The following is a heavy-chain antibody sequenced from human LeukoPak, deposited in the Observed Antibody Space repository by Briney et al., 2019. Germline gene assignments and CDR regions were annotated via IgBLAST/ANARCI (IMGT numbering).Heavy chain of an antibody. D-gene: IGHD6-13*01. Sequence: SVKVPCKASGFTFTSSAVQWVRQARGQRLEWIGWIVVGSGNTNYAQKFQERVTITRDMSTSTAYMELSSLRSEDTAVYYCAADQGAAAPYYYGMDVWGQGTTVTVSS. J-gene: IGHJ6*02. CDR3: AADQGAAAPYYYGMDV. V-gene: IGHV1-58*01. CDR1: GFTFTSSA. CDR2: IVVGSGNT.